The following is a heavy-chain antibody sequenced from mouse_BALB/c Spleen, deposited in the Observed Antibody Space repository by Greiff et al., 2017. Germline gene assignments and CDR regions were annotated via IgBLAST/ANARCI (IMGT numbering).Heavy chain of an antibody. CDR2: ISDGGSYT. J-gene: IGHJ3*01. CDR3: TGGEPSFAY. Sequence: EVQGVESGGGLVKPGGSLKLSCAASGFTFSDYYMYWVRQTPEKRLEWVATISDGGSYTYYPDSVKGRFTISRDNAKNNLYLQMSSLKSEDTAMYYCTGGEPSFAYWGQGTLVTVSA. V-gene: IGHV5-4*02. CDR1: GFTFSDYY.